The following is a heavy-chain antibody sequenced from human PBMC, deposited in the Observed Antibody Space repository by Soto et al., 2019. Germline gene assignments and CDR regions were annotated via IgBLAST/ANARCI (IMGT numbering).Heavy chain of an antibody. D-gene: IGHD1-26*01. CDR2: ISTSGGGT. CDR3: ARLPFQWGWFAF. Sequence: SLISKTQGKGLEWLSAISTSGGGTYYADSVKGRFTISRDNATNSLYLQMNNVRTEDTAVYYCARLPFQWGWFAFWGQGTLVPVSS. V-gene: IGHV3-11*01. J-gene: IGHJ5*01.